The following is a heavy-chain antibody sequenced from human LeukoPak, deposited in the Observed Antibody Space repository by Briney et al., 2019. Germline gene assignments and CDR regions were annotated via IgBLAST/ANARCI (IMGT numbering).Heavy chain of an antibody. Sequence: SQTLSLTCTVSGGSISSGGYYWSWIRQHPGKGLEWIGYIYYSGSTYYNPSLKSRVTISVDTSKNQFSLKLSSVTAADTAVYYCARNVGCSSTSCFYYLDYWGQGTLVTVSS. CDR1: GGSISSGGYY. V-gene: IGHV4-31*03. CDR2: IYYSGST. J-gene: IGHJ4*02. D-gene: IGHD2-2*01. CDR3: ARNVGCSSTSCFYYLDY.